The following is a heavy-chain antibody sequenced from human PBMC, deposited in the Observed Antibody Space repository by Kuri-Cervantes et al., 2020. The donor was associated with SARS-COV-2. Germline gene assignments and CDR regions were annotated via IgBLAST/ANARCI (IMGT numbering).Heavy chain of an antibody. V-gene: IGHV1-69*06. CDR2: IIPIFGTA. J-gene: IGHJ4*02. CDR3: AAYYDSSGYSPLAY. D-gene: IGHD3-22*01. Sequence: SVKVSCKASGGTFSSYAISWVRQAPGQELEWMGGIIPIFGTANYAQKFQGRVTITADKSTSTAYMELSSLRSEDTAVYYCAAYYDSSGYSPLAYWGQGTLVTVSS. CDR1: GGTFSSYA.